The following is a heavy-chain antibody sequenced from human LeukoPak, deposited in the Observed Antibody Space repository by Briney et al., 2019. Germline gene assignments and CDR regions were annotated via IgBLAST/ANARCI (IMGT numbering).Heavy chain of an antibody. CDR2: INHSGST. V-gene: IGHV4-34*01. Sequence: SETLSLTCAVYGGSFSGYYWSWIRRPPGKGLEWIGEINHSGSTNYNPSLKSRVTISVDTSKNQFSLKLSSVTAADTAVYYCARSRSWYYGSGSYQGYWFDPWGQGTLVTVSS. CDR3: ARSRSWYYGSGSYQGYWFDP. D-gene: IGHD3-10*01. CDR1: GGSFSGYY. J-gene: IGHJ5*02.